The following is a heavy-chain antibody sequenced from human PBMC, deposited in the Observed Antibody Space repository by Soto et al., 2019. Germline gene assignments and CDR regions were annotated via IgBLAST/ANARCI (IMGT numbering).Heavy chain of an antibody. CDR1: GGSISTGGYY. D-gene: IGHD4-17*01. CDR3: ARGLSVTLFDN. J-gene: IGHJ4*02. V-gene: IGHV4-31*03. Sequence: QVQLQESGPGLVKPSQTLSLTCTVSGGSISTGGYYWTWIRQHPGKGLEWIGYIYYSGSTYYNPSLKRRVTISVDTSKNQFSLKLSSVTAADTAVYYCARGLSVTLFDNWGQGTLVNVSS. CDR2: IYYSGST.